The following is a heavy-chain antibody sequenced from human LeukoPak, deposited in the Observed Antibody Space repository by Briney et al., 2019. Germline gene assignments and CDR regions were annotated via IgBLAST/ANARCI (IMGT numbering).Heavy chain of an antibody. J-gene: IGHJ4*02. CDR3: AKSKRCSSTSCYTALDY. CDR1: GFTFSSYA. D-gene: IGHD2-2*02. V-gene: IGHV3-23*01. Sequence: GGSLRLSWAASGFTFSSYAMSWVRQAPGKGLEWVSAISGSGGSTYYADSVKGRFTISRDNSKNTLYLQMNSLRAEDTAVYYCAKSKRCSSTSCYTALDYWGQGTLVTVSS. CDR2: ISGSGGST.